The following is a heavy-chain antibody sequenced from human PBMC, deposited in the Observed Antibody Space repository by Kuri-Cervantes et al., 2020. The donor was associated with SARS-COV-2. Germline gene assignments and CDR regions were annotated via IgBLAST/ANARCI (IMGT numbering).Heavy chain of an antibody. CDR2: ISYSGST. V-gene: IGHV4-39*01. D-gene: IGHD4-17*01. CDR1: GGSISSSSYY. CDR3: ARRVPDDYGDYRFDP. J-gene: IGHJ5*02. Sequence: GSLRLSCSVSGGSISSSSYYWGWIRQPPGKGLEWVGSISYSGSTYYNPSLKSRITISVDTSKNQFSLKLSSVTAADTAVYYCARRVPDDYGDYRFDPWGQGTLVTVS.